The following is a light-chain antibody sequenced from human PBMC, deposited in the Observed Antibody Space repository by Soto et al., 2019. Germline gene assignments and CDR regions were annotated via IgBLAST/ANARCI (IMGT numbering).Light chain of an antibody. CDR3: QQYGANSPWT. CDR2: KAS. V-gene: IGKV1-5*03. J-gene: IGKJ1*01. CDR1: QNINDW. Sequence: DIQVTQSPPTLSASVGDRVTISCRARQNINDWLAWYQQKSGKAPKVLIYKASTLESGVPSRFSGSGYGTEFTLTISSLQTEDFATYYCQQYGANSPWTFGQGTKVEFK.